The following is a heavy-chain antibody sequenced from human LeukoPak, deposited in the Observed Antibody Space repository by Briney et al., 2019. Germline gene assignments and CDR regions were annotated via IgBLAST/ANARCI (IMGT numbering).Heavy chain of an antibody. CDR2: IRKDGNNK. V-gene: IGHV3-30*02. Sequence: GGSIRLLCAASGFTFSRYGMHWLGQAPAKGLEGLAFIRKDGNNKYYADSVKGRFTSSRDNAKNMLYLQMNSLRAEDTTVYYCANDYMVYAHHMGTDYWGQGTLVTVSS. CDR1: GFTFSRYG. CDR3: ANDYMVYAHHMGTDY. D-gene: IGHD2-8*01. J-gene: IGHJ4*02.